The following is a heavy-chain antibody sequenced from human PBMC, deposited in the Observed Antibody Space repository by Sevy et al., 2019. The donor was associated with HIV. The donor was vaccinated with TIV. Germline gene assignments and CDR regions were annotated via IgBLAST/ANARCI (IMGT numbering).Heavy chain of an antibody. J-gene: IGHJ4*02. CDR2: IYYSGST. CDR1: GGSISNGGYY. CDR3: ARESLDYYGSGSQPDY. Sequence: SENLSLTCTVSGGSISNGGYYWSWIRQLPGKGLEWIGYIYYSGSTYYNPSLKSRVTISVDTSRNQFSLKLSSVTAADTAVYYCARESLDYYGSGSQPDYWGQGTLVTVSS. D-gene: IGHD3-10*01. V-gene: IGHV4-31*03.